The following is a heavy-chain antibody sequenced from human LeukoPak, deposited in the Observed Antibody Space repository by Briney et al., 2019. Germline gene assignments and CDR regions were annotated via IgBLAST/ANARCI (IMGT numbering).Heavy chain of an antibody. CDR1: GGPISSGSYY. V-gene: IGHV4-61*02. J-gene: IGHJ4*02. D-gene: IGHD3-3*01. CDR3: PSWSGYWFDY. Sequence: SPSETLSLTCTVSGGPISSGSYYWSWIRQPAGKGLEWIGRIYTSGSTNYNPSLKSRVTISVDTSKNQFSLKLSSVTAADTAVYYCPSWSGYWFDYWGQGTLVTVSS. CDR2: IYTSGST.